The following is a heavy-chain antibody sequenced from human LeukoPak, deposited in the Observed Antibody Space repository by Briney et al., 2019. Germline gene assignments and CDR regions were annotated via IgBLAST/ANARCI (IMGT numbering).Heavy chain of an antibody. V-gene: IGHV3-23*01. J-gene: IGHJ4*02. CDR3: ANSPRMTVAPKRYSEY. CDR2: ISFNGAST. Sequence: GGSLILSCAASGFSFSDYAMNWVRQAPGKGLEWVSGISFNGASTYYADSVKGQFTISRDNSKNTLYLQMNSLRAEDTAVYYCANSPRMTVAPKRYSEYWGQGTLVTVSS. D-gene: IGHD6-19*01. CDR1: GFSFSDYA.